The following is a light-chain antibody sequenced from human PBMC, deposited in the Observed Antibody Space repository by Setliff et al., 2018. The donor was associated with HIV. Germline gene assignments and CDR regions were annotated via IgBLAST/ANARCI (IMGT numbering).Light chain of an antibody. CDR2: EVS. Sequence: QSVLAQPASVSGSPGQSITISCTGTSSDIGGYNYVSWYQQHPGKAPKLMIHEVSNRPSGVSNRFSGSKSGNTASLTISGLQAGDAADYYRSSYSTSYTWVFGEGTKVTVL. V-gene: IGLV2-14*01. CDR1: SSDIGGYNY. J-gene: IGLJ2*01. CDR3: SSYSTSYTWV.